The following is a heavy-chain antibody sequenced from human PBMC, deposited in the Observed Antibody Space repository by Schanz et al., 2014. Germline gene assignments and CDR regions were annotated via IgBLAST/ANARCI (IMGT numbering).Heavy chain of an antibody. Sequence: EVQLVESGGGLVQPGGSLRLSCAASGFTFSGYAMSWVRQAPGKGLEWVSSIVGGGGRTYYADSVKGRFTISRDNPKNTLYLQMNSLTAEDTAVYYCARGVRIDYWGQGTLVTVSS. D-gene: IGHD3-3*01. CDR2: IVGGGGRT. CDR1: GFTFSGYA. J-gene: IGHJ4*02. V-gene: IGHV3-23*04. CDR3: ARGVRIDY.